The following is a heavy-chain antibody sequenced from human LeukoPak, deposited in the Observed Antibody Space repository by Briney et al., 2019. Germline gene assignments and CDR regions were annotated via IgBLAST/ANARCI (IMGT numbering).Heavy chain of an antibody. CDR1: GFTFGSYE. CDR3: ARGPHYYGSGSEDKPLDY. V-gene: IGHV3-48*03. CDR2: ISSSGSTI. Sequence: GGSLRLSCAASGFTFGSYEMNWVRQAPGKGLEWVSYISSSGSTIYYADSVKGRFTISRDNAKNSLYLQMNSLRAEDTAVYYCARGPHYYGSGSEDKPLDYWGQGTLVTVSS. D-gene: IGHD3-10*01. J-gene: IGHJ4*02.